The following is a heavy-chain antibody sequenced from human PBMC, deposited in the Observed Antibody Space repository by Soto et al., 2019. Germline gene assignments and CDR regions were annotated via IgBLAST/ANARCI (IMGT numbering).Heavy chain of an antibody. J-gene: IGHJ5*02. CDR1: GGSFSGYY. CDR3: ATNHQGGHWFDP. V-gene: IGHV4-34*01. Sequence: KPSETLSLTCAVYGGSFSGYYWSWIRQPPGKGLEWIGEINHSGSTNYNPSLKSRVTISVDTSKNQFSLKLSSVTAADTAVYYCATNHQGGHWFDPWGQGTLVTVSS. CDR2: INHSGST. D-gene: IGHD3-16*01.